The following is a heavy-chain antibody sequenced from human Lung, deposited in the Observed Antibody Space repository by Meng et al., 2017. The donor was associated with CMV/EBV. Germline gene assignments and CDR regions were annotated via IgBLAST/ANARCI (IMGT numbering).Heavy chain of an antibody. Sequence: GSLRLXCSVSGASISSGTRYWGWIRQPPGKGLEWIGSIYSGGQTFYSPSLRSRVTLAVDRTKNQFSLKMTSVTAADTAVYFCAKFPDRRDTGFWGRGALVTVSS. CDR3: AKFPDRRDTGF. V-gene: IGHV4-39*01. J-gene: IGHJ4*02. CDR1: GASISSGTRY. CDR2: IYSGGQT. D-gene: IGHD1-14*01.